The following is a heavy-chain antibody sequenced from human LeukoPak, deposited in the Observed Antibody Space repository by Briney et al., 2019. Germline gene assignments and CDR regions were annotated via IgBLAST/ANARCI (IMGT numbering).Heavy chain of an antibody. CDR2: ISAYNGNT. CDR3: ARDLEYSSSSDHPPQQDY. V-gene: IGHV1-18*01. Sequence: ASVKVSCKASGYTFTSYGISWVRQAPGQGLEWMGWISAYNGNTNYAQKLQGRVTMTTDTSTSTAYMELRSLRSDDTAVYYCARDLEYSSSSDHPPQQDYWGQGTLVTVSS. CDR1: GYTFTSYG. J-gene: IGHJ4*02. D-gene: IGHD6-6*01.